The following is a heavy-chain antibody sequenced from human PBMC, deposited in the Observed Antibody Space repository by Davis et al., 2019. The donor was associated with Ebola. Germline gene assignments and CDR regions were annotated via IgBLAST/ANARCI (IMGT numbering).Heavy chain of an antibody. CDR3: ARRKSFDWVRGLKNYDYGLDV. CDR2: IRESGAST. J-gene: IGHJ6*02. V-gene: IGHV3-11*01. Sequence: PGGSLRLSCVASGFTFSDYYMTWIRPTPEKGLEWISYIRESGASTYYADSVKGRFTISRDNAKDSVYLQMNSLRVEDTAVYYCARRKSFDWVRGLKNYDYGLDVWGQGTTVTVSS. CDR1: GFTFSDYY. D-gene: IGHD3-10*01.